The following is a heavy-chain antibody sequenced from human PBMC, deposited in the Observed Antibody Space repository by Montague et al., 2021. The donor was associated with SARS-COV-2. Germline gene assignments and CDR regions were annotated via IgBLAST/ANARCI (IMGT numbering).Heavy chain of an antibody. V-gene: IGHV6-1*01. CDR3: TSGREGNYNVMDV. Sequence: CAISGDSVCIVEVTRNSVGQSPARGPGQLGRTYFRSKWYNDYAVSVRGRVTINPDTSKNQFSLQLNSVTPEDTAIYYCTSGREGNYNVMDVWGQGTTVTVSS. D-gene: IGHD1-1*01. CDR1: GDSVCIVEVT. CDR2: TYFRSKWYN. J-gene: IGHJ6*02.